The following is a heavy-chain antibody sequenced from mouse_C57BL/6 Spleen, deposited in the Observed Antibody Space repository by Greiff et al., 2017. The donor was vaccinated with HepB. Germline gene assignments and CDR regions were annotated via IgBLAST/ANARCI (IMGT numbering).Heavy chain of an antibody. CDR3: ARDKLGAAY. CDR1: GYTFTSYW. D-gene: IGHD4-1*01. Sequence: QVQLKQPGAELVKPGASVKLSCKASGYTFTSYWMQWVKQRPGQGLEWIGEIDPSDSYTNYNQKFKGKATLTVDTSSSTAYMQLSSLTSEDSAVYYCARDKLGAAYWGQGTLVTVSA. CDR2: IDPSDSYT. J-gene: IGHJ3*01. V-gene: IGHV1-50*01.